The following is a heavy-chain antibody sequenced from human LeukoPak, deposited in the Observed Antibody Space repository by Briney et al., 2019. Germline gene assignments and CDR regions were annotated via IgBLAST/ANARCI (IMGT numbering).Heavy chain of an antibody. D-gene: IGHD2-15*01. J-gene: IGHJ6*03. CDR3: ARGPQAPGYCSGGSCYSFYYYYMDV. CDR1: GYTFTTYD. CDR2: MNPNSGDT. V-gene: IGHV1-8*01. Sequence: GASVKVSCKASGYTFTTYDINWVRQAAGQGLECMGWMNPNSGDTASAHKFHVRISMTRYTSKSTDYMELSSLRSEDTAVYYCARGPQAPGYCSGGSCYSFYYYYMDVWGKGTTVTVSS.